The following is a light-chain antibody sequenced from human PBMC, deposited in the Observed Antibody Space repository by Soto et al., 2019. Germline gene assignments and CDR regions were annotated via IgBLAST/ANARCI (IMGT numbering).Light chain of an antibody. V-gene: IGKV3-15*01. Sequence: EIVMTQSPATLSVSPGERATLSCRASQSVSSNLAWYQQKPGQAPRLLIYGASTRATGIPARFSGSGSGTECTLTISSLQSEDFAVYYCQQCGSLPGTFGQGTKVESK. CDR1: QSVSSN. CDR3: QQCGSLPGT. J-gene: IGKJ1*01. CDR2: GAS.